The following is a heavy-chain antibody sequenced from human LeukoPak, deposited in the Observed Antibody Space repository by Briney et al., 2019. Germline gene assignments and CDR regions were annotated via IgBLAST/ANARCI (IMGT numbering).Heavy chain of an antibody. D-gene: IGHD2-2*01. J-gene: IGHJ6*02. V-gene: IGHV1-18*01. CDR2: ISAYNGST. CDR3: ARDVVVVPAAYYYGMDV. Sequence: GASVKVSCKASGYTFTSYGISWVRQAPGQGLEWMGWISAYNGSTNYAQKLQGRVTMTTDTSTSTAYMELRSLRSDDTAVYYCARDVVVVPAAYYYGMDVWGQGTTVTVSS. CDR1: GYTFTSYG.